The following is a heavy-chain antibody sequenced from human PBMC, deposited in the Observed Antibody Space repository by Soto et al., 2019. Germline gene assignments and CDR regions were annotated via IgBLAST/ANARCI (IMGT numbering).Heavy chain of an antibody. CDR3: AKETGTHLWSWNHFDY. Sequence: EVQLLESGGGLVQPGGSLRLSCAASGFNFSNYAMAWVRQVPGKGLEWVSVISGSGGVTNYADSVKGRFAISRDNSKNTLNLQMNSLGAEDTAVYYCAKETGTHLWSWNHFDYWGQGTLVTVSS. V-gene: IGHV3-23*01. CDR2: ISGSGGVT. CDR1: GFNFSNYA. J-gene: IGHJ4*02. D-gene: IGHD5-18*01.